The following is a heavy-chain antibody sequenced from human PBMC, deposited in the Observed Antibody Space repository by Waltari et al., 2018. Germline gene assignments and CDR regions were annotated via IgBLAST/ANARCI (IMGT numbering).Heavy chain of an antibody. D-gene: IGHD3-22*01. V-gene: IGHV3-23*01. J-gene: IGHJ4*02. CDR2: SSSSGDRT. CDR1: GLPFRSYA. Sequence: EVQLLASGGGFVQPGGSLRLSCAASGLPFRSYAMSWVRQPPGKGLQWVSGSSSSGDRTFYADSLKGRFTISRDNSKNTLYLQLSSLRAEDTAMYYCAKATENFYDSRTDYWGQGTLVTVSS. CDR3: AKATENFYDSRTDY.